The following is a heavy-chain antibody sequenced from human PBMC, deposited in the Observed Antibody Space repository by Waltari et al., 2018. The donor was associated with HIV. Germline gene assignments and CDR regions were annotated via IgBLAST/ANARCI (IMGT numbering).Heavy chain of an antibody. J-gene: IGHJ4*02. CDR3: ASLYNYVWGSPPPFDY. V-gene: IGHV3-74*01. D-gene: IGHD3-16*01. CDR2: INSDVSST. CDR1: GFTFSSYW. Sequence: EVQLVESGGGLVQPGGSLRLSCAASGFTFSSYWMHWVRQAPGKGLVCVSRINSDVSSTTHADAGKGRFTISRDNSKNTVYLQMNSRRAEDTALYYCASLYNYVWGSPPPFDYWGQGTLVTVSS.